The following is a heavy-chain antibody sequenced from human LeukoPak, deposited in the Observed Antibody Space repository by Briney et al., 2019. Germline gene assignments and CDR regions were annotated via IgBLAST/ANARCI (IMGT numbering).Heavy chain of an antibody. D-gene: IGHD4-17*01. CDR1: GGTFSSYA. J-gene: IGHJ4*02. CDR3: AARGDYGDYVRFDY. V-gene: IGHV1-69*13. Sequence: GASVNVSCKASGGTFSSYALSWVRQAPGQGVEWVGGIIPIFGTANYAQKFQGRVTITADESTSTAYMELSSLRSEDTAVYYCAARGDYGDYVRFDYWGQGTLVTVSS. CDR2: IIPIFGTA.